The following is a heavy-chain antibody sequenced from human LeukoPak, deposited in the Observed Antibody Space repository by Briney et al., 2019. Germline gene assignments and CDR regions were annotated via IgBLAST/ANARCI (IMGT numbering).Heavy chain of an antibody. CDR3: ARGAQTRGSDY. J-gene: IGHJ4*02. D-gene: IGHD4/OR15-4a*01. V-gene: IGHV5-51*01. CDR2: IYPGDSDT. CDR1: GYSFNSYW. Sequence: GESLKVSCKGSGYSFNSYWIGWGRQMPGKGLEWMGIIYPGDSDTRYSPSFQGQVTISADKSISTAYLQWSSLKASDTAMYYCARGAQTRGSDYWGQGTLVTVSS.